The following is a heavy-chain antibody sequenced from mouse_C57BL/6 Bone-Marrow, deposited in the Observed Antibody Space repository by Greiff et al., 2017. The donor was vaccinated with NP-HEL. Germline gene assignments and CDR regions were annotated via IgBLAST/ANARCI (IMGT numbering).Heavy chain of an antibody. CDR1: GYTFTSYW. Sequence: VQLQQPGAELVRPGTSVKLSCKASGYTFTSYWMHWVKQRPGQGLEWIGVIDPSDSYTNYNQKFKGKATLTVDTSSSTAYMQLSSLTSEDSAVYYCAGYIYYYAMDYWGQGTSVTVSS. CDR3: AGYIYYYAMDY. D-gene: IGHD2-2*01. V-gene: IGHV1-59*01. J-gene: IGHJ4*01. CDR2: IDPSDSYT.